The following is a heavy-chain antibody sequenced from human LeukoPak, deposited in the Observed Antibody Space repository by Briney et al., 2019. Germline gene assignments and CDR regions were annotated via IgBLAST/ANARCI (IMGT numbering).Heavy chain of an antibody. CDR1: GFTFSSYA. J-gene: IGHJ6*02. Sequence: GGSLRLSCAASGFTFSSYAMSWVRQAPGKGLKWVSAISGSGGSTYYADSVKGRFTISRDNSKNTLHLQMNSLRAEDTAVYYCAKGEWELPTDYYYYGMDVWGQGTTVTVSS. D-gene: IGHD1-26*01. CDR2: ISGSGGST. CDR3: AKGEWELPTDYYYYGMDV. V-gene: IGHV3-23*01.